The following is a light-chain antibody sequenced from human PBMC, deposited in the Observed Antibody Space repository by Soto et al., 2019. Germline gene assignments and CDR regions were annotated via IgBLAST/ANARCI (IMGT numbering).Light chain of an antibody. Sequence: DFQMTQSPSSLSASLGDRVTITCRASQSASTFLAWYQQKPGQAPKLLIYDASTLQSGVPSRFSASGSGTEFALTISGLQPDDFAVYYCQQYNRYAVTFGQGTKVDIK. J-gene: IGKJ1*01. CDR3: QQYNRYAVT. CDR1: QSASTF. CDR2: DAS. V-gene: IGKV1-5*01.